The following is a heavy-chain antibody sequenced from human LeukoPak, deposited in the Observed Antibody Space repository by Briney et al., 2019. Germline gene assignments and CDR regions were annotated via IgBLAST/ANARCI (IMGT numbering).Heavy chain of an antibody. Sequence: GGSLRLSCAASGFTFSSYSMNWVRHAPGKGLEWFSYISSSSSTIFYADSVKGRFTISRDNAKNSLYLQMHSLRDEDTAVYYCARAWYSWGYYFDYWGQGTLVTVSS. V-gene: IGHV3-48*02. J-gene: IGHJ4*02. CDR2: ISSSSSTI. CDR3: ARAWYSWGYYFDY. CDR1: GFTFSSYS. D-gene: IGHD1-26*01.